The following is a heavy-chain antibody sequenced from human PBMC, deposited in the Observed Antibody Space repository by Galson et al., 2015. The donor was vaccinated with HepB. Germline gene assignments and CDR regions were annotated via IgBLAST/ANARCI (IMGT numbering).Heavy chain of an antibody. V-gene: IGHV2-5*01. J-gene: IGHJ4*02. D-gene: IGHD7-27*01. Sequence: PALVKPTQTLTLTCTFSGFSLSTSGMAVGWIRQPPGKALEWLALIYWNDDKRYSPSLRNRLTITKDTSKNQVVLTMTNMDPVDTGTYYCAHGRKLGMNFDSWGQGTLVTVSS. CDR1: GFSLSTSGMA. CDR2: IYWNDDK. CDR3: AHGRKLGMNFDS.